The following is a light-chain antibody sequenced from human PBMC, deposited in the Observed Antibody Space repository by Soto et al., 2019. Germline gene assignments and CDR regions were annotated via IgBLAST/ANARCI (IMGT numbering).Light chain of an antibody. Sequence: EIVLTQSPGILSLSPGERATLSCRASQRISSNLAWFQQKPGQAPRLLIYGASNRATGIPDRFSGSGSGTDLTLTISRLEPEDFAVYYCQQYGSSPLTFGGGTKVDNK. V-gene: IGKV3-20*01. CDR2: GAS. CDR1: QRISSN. J-gene: IGKJ4*01. CDR3: QQYGSSPLT.